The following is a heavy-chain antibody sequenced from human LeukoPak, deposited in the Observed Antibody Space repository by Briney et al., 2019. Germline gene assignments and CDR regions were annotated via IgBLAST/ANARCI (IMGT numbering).Heavy chain of an antibody. CDR2: FSSNGGNT. CDR1: GFTFSSYA. V-gene: IGHV3-23*01. CDR3: AKSYGDYLGYFDS. Sequence: GGSLRLSCAASGFTFSSYAMTWVRQAPGKGLEWISSFSSNGGNTYYADSVKGRFTISRDNSKDTLYLQMNSLRVEDTAVYYCAKSYGDYLGYFDSWGQGTLVTVSS. J-gene: IGHJ4*02. D-gene: IGHD4-17*01.